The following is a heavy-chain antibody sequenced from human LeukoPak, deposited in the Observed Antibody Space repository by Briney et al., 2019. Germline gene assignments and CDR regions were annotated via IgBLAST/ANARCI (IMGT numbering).Heavy chain of an antibody. Sequence: GGSLRLSCAASGFTFSRYSMNWVRQAPGKGLEWVSSISSGSTYIYYADSVKGRFTISRDNSKNTLYLQMNSLRAEDTAVYYCAKDPSSSWTFDYWGQGTLVTVSS. J-gene: IGHJ4*02. CDR3: AKDPSSSWTFDY. V-gene: IGHV3-21*01. D-gene: IGHD6-13*01. CDR1: GFTFSRYS. CDR2: ISSGSTYI.